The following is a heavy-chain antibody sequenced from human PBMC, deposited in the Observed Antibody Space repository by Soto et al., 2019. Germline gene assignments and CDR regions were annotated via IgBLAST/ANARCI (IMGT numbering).Heavy chain of an antibody. J-gene: IGHJ4*02. CDR2: IYATGNT. V-gene: IGHV4-59*03. CDR1: GGSITSFF. Sequence: QVELRESGPGLVKPSETLSLKCSVSGGSITSFFWSWIRQRPGKGLEWIGYIYATGNTNYNPSLKSRVTISVDTSKNQFSLDLLSATPADTAVYYCAFSAFGSGGSDYWGLGTLVTVSS. CDR3: AFSAFGSGGSDY. D-gene: IGHD3-10*01.